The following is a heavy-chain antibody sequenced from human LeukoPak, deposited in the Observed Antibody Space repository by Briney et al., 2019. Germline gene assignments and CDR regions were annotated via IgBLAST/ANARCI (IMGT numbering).Heavy chain of an antibody. CDR2: INADEGTT. D-gene: IGHD6-19*01. V-gene: IGHV3-74*01. Sequence: GGSLRLSCAASGFTFRNSWMHWVRQAPGKGLVWVSRINADEGTTNYADSVKGRFTISRDNAKNTLYLQMNSLRAEDTAVYYCARGDGSSGWYFDYWGQGTLVTVSS. J-gene: IGHJ4*02. CDR3: ARGDGSSGWYFDY. CDR1: GFTFRNSW.